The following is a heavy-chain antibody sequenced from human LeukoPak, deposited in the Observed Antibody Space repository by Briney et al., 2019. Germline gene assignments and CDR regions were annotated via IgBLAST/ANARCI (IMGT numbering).Heavy chain of an antibody. Sequence: EASVKVSCKASEYTFTGYYIHWVRQAPGQGLEWMGWINPNSGGTNYAQKFQGRVTMTRDTSISTAYMELSRLRSDDTAVYYCARVSSSSWKIPYFDCWGQGTLVTVSS. V-gene: IGHV1-2*02. J-gene: IGHJ4*02. D-gene: IGHD6-13*01. CDR3: ARVSSSSWKIPYFDC. CDR2: INPNSGGT. CDR1: EYTFTGYY.